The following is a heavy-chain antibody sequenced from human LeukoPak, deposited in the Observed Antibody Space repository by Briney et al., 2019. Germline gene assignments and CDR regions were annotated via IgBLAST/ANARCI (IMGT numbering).Heavy chain of an antibody. CDR2: MNPNSGNT. CDR3: ARAAWIQLPLDY. J-gene: IGHJ4*02. CDR1: GYTFTSYD. V-gene: IGHV1-8*01. Sequence: GASVKVSCKASGYTFTSYDINWVRQATGQGLEWMGWMNPNSGNTGYAQKFQGRVTMTRNTSISTAYMELSSLRSEDTAVYYCARAAWIQLPLDYWGQGTLVTVSS. D-gene: IGHD5-18*01.